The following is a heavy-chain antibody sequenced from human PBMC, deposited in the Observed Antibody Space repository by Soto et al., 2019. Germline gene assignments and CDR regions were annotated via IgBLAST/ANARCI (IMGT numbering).Heavy chain of an antibody. Sequence: EVQLLESGGGLVQPGGSLRLSCAASGFTFSSYALSWVRQAPGKGLEWVSAISSSGAGTYYADSVKGRFTISRDNSKNTLYLQMNSLRAEDTAVYYCAREEWLGPYYYYGMDVWGQGTTVTVSS. J-gene: IGHJ6*02. CDR3: AREEWLGPYYYYGMDV. V-gene: IGHV3-23*01. D-gene: IGHD6-19*01. CDR2: ISSSGAGT. CDR1: GFTFSSYA.